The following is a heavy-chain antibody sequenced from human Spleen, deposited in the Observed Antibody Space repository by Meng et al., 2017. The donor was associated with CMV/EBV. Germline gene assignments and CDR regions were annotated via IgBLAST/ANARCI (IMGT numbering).Heavy chain of an antibody. D-gene: IGHD3-22*01. CDR2: ISSSSSTI. J-gene: IGHJ4*02. V-gene: IGHV3-48*04. CDR1: GFTFSSYS. CDR3: ARSGLNFDC. Sequence: GESLKISCAASGFTFSSYSMNWVRQAPGKGLEWVSYISSSSSTIYYADSVKGRFTISRDNAKNSLYLQMNSLRAEDTAVYYCARSGLNFDCWGQGTLVTVS.